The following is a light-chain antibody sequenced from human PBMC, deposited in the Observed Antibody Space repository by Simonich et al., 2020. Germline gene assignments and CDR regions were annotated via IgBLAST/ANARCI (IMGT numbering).Light chain of an antibody. J-gene: IGLJ2*01. CDR2: VGTGGIVG. CDR1: SGYSNYK. V-gene: IGLV9-49*01. Sequence: QPVLTQPPSASASLGASVTLTCTLSSGYSNYKGDWYQQRPGKGPRFVMRVGTGGIVGSEGDGIPVRFSVLGSGLNRYLTIKNIQEEDESDYHCGADHGSGSNFVVVFGGGTKLTVL. CDR3: GADHGSGSNFVVV.